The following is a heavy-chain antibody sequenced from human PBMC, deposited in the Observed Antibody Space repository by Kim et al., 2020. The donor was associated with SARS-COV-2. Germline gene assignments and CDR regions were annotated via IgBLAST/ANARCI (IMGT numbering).Heavy chain of an antibody. CDR3: ARWSGDYKNYFDH. J-gene: IGHJ4*02. CDR1: GFVFGSYG. V-gene: IGHV3-33*08. CDR2: IWNHGNNQ. Sequence: GGSLRLSCAASGFVFGSYGMHWGRQTPGKGLEWLAVIWNHGNNQNYAGSVKGRFTVSRDNYKNTMYLQMDNLRAEDTGVYYCARWSGDYKNYFDHWGQGILVTVSS. D-gene: IGHD4-17*01.